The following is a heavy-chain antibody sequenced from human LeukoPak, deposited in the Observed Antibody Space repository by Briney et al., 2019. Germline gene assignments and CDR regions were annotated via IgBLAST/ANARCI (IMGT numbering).Heavy chain of an antibody. Sequence: SETLSLTCTVSGGSISSYYWSWIRQPPGKGLEWIGYIYYSGSTNYNPSLKSRVTISVDTSKNQFSLELSSVTAADTAVYYCAMGLRYFDWLYSPHYYYGMDVWGQGTTVIVSS. D-gene: IGHD3-9*01. J-gene: IGHJ6*02. CDR3: AMGLRYFDWLYSPHYYYGMDV. CDR1: GGSISSYY. V-gene: IGHV4-59*01. CDR2: IYYSGST.